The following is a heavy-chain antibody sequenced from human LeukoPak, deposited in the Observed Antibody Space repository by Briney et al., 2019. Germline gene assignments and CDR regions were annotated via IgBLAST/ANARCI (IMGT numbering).Heavy chain of an antibody. CDR3: AASSRTVTDDAFDI. Sequence: SETLSLTCTVSGASISSYYWSWIRQPAGKGLEWIGRIYTSGSTNYNPSLKSRVTMSVDTSKNQFSLKLSSVTAADTAVYYCAASSRTVTDDAFDIWGQGTMVTVSS. CDR2: IYTSGST. CDR1: GASISSYY. J-gene: IGHJ3*02. D-gene: IGHD4-11*01. V-gene: IGHV4-4*07.